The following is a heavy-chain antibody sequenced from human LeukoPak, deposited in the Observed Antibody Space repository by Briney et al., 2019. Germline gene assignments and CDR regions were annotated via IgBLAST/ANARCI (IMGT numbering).Heavy chain of an antibody. CDR1: GGSFSGYY. V-gene: IGHV4-34*01. CDR2: INHSGST. CDR3: ARGLAGRYYDFWSGYYY. D-gene: IGHD3-3*01. Sequence: SETLSLTCAVYGGSFSGYYWSWIRQPPGKGLEWIGEINHSGSTNYNPSLKSRVTISVDTSKNQFSLKLSSVTAADTAVYYCARGLAGRYYDFWSGYYYWGQGTLVTVSS. J-gene: IGHJ4*02.